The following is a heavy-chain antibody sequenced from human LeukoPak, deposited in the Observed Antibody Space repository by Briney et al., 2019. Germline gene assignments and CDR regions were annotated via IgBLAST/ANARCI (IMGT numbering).Heavy chain of an antibody. Sequence: ASVKVSCKASGYTFTSYYMHWVRQAPGQGLEWMGIINPSGGSTSYGQKFQGRVTITADKSTSTAYMELSSLRSEDTAVYYCAAAMVGYYYYYMDVWGKGTTVTVSS. CDR3: AAAMVGYYYYYMDV. J-gene: IGHJ6*03. CDR1: GYTFTSYY. CDR2: INPSGGST. V-gene: IGHV1-46*01. D-gene: IGHD5-18*01.